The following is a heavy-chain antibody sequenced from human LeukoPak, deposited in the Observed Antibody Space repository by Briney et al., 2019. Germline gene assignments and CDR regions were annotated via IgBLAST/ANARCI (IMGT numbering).Heavy chain of an antibody. Sequence: SETLSLTCTVSGGSISSGGYYWSWIRQPPGKGLEWIGCVSYSGSTNYNPSLKSRVAISVVTSENQFSLKLSSVTAADTAVYYCATTWYYDTRGYLFDDWGHGTLVTVSS. CDR1: GGSISSGGYY. CDR2: VSYSGST. D-gene: IGHD3-22*01. CDR3: ATTWYYDTRGYLFDD. V-gene: IGHV4-61*08. J-gene: IGHJ4*01.